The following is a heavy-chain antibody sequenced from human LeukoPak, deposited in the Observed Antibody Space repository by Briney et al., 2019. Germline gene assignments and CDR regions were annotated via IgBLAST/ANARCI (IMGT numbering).Heavy chain of an antibody. CDR3: ARDRGSGSYADFDY. CDR2: INNSGST. J-gene: IGHJ4*02. V-gene: IGHV4-34*01. CDR1: GGSFSGYY. D-gene: IGHD3-10*01. Sequence: SETLSLTCAVYGGSFSGYYWSWIRQPPGKRLEWIGEINNSGSTHSTPSPKSGDTISVDTSKKQFSLKLSSVTAADTAVYYCARDRGSGSYADFDYWGQGTLVTVSS.